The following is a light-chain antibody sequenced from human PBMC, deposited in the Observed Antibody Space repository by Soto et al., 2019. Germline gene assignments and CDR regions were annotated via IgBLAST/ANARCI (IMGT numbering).Light chain of an antibody. V-gene: IGLV1-40*01. Sequence: QSVLTQPPSVSGAPGQRVTISCTVSSSNIGAGYDVHWYQQLPGTAPKLLIYGNSNRPSGVPDRFSGSKSGTSASLAITGLQAEDEADYYCQSYNSSLSGVVFGGGNKLTVL. CDR2: GNS. J-gene: IGLJ2*01. CDR1: SSNIGAGYD. CDR3: QSYNSSLSGVV.